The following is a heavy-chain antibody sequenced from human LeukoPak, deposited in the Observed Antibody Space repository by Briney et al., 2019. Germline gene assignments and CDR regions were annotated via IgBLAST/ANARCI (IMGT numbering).Heavy chain of an antibody. D-gene: IGHD1-26*01. V-gene: IGHV5-51*01. CDR1: GYSFTSYW. CDR2: FYLGDSDT. J-gene: IGHJ4*02. Sequence: GESLKISCKGSGYSFTSYWIGWVRQMSGKGLEWMGIFYLGDSDTRYSPSFQGQVTISAHKSISTAYLQWSSLKASDTAMYYCARWGRLVGAVDYWGQGTLVTVSS. CDR3: ARWGRLVGAVDY.